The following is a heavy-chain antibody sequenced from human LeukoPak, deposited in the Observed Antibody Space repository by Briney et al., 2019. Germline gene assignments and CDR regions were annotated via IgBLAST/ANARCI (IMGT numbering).Heavy chain of an antibody. Sequence: PSETLSLTCTVSGGSISSYYWSWIRQPAGKGLEWIGRIYSSGSTNYNPSLKSRVTMSVDTSKNQFSLKLSSVTAADTAVYYCARNAVEQHLAYFDYWGQGTLVTVSS. CDR3: ARNAVEQHLAYFDY. CDR2: IYSSGST. J-gene: IGHJ4*02. V-gene: IGHV4-4*07. D-gene: IGHD6-13*01. CDR1: GGSISSYY.